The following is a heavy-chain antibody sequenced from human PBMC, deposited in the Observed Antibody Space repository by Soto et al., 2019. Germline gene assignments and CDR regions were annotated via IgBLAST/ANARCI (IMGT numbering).Heavy chain of an antibody. CDR3: AGDGRGVRGVIQRGGWFDP. D-gene: IGHD3-10*01. J-gene: IGHJ5*02. CDR2: ISYDGSNK. Sequence: GGSLRLSCAASGFTFSSYAMHWVRQAPGKGLEWVAVISYDGSNKYYADSVKGRFTISRDNSKNTLYLQMNSLRAEDTAVYYCAGDGRGVRGVIQRGGWFDPWGQGTLVTVSS. CDR1: GFTFSSYA. V-gene: IGHV3-30-3*01.